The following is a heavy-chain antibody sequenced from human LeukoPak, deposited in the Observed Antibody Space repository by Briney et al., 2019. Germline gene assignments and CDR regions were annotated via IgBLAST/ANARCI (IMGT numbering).Heavy chain of an antibody. D-gene: IGHD3-16*01. Sequence: GGSLRLSCAASGFAFSTYWMDWVRQAPGKGLEWVANMNQDGSEKDYVDSVKGRFTISRDNARNSLYLQMGSLRAEDTAVYYCATYTHWVAGDVWGQGTTVTVSS. CDR2: MNQDGSEK. CDR3: ATYTHWVAGDV. V-gene: IGHV3-7*01. CDR1: GFAFSTYW. J-gene: IGHJ6*02.